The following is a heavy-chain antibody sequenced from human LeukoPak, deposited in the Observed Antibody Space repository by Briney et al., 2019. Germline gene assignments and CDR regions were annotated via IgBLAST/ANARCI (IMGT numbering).Heavy chain of an antibody. CDR1: GGTFSSYA. Sequence: ASVKVSCKGSGGTFSSYAISWVRQAPGQGLEWMGGIIPIFGTANYAQKFQGRVTITADESTSTAYMELSSLRSEDTAVYYCARAQYYYGSGSYYNNPYNWFDPWGQGTLVTVSS. CDR2: IIPIFGTA. D-gene: IGHD3-10*01. J-gene: IGHJ5*02. V-gene: IGHV1-69*13. CDR3: ARAQYYYGSGSYYNNPYNWFDP.